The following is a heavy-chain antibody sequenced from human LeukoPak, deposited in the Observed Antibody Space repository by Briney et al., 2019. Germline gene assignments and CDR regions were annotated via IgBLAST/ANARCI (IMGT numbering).Heavy chain of an antibody. CDR2: IREDGSNK. V-gene: IGHV3-30*02. CDR1: GFTFNNYG. CDR3: AKTAVAGSEYFDY. D-gene: IGHD6-19*01. J-gene: IGHJ4*02. Sequence: GGSLRLSCAASGFTFNNYGMHWVRQAPGKGLKWVAFIREDGSNKYYADSVKGRFTISRDNSKNSLYLQMNSLRAEDTAVYYCAKTAVAGSEYFDYWGQGTLVTVSS.